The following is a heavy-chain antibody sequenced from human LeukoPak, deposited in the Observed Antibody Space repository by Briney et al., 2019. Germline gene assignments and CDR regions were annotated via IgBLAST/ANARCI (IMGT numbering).Heavy chain of an antibody. CDR1: GFTFSSYG. D-gene: IGHD3-10*01. Sequence: GGSLRPSCAASGFTFSSYGIHWVRQAPGKGLEWVALISYDGSNKYYADSVKGRFTISRDNSKNTLYLQMNNLRAEDTAVYYCANENYYGSGSYPDYWGQGTLVTVSS. J-gene: IGHJ4*02. CDR3: ANENYYGSGSYPDY. V-gene: IGHV3-30*18. CDR2: ISYDGSNK.